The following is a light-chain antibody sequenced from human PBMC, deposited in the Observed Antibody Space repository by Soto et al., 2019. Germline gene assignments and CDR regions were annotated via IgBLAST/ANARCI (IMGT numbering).Light chain of an antibody. V-gene: IGKV1-39*01. CDR1: QSIANF. J-gene: IGKJ1*01. CDR2: GTS. CDR3: QQSYSSLWT. Sequence: DIQMTQSPSSLSASVGDRVTITCRASQSIANFLNWYQQIPGKAPKLVIYGTSTLQSGVPSRFSGSGSGTDFTLTISRLQREDFATYYCQQSYSSLWTFGQGTKVDI.